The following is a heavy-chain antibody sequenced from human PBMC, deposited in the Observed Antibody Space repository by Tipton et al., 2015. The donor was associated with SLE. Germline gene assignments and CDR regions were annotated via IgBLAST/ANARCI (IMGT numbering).Heavy chain of an antibody. CDR1: GGSISSSNYH. J-gene: IGHJ3*02. CDR2: MYYSGST. V-gene: IGHV4-39*01. Sequence: GLVKPSETLSLTCIVSGGSISSSNYHWGWVRQPPGKGLEWIGSMYYSGSTYYNPSLKSRVTISVDTSKDQFSLKLSSVTAADTAVYYCARNYVPLDAFDIWGQGTMVTVSS. D-gene: IGHD1-7*01. CDR3: ARNYVPLDAFDI.